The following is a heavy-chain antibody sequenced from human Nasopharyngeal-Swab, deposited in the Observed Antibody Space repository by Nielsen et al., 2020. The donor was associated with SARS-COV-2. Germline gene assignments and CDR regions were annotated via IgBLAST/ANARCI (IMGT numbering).Heavy chain of an antibody. CDR1: GGSISSSSYY. Sequence: SETLSLTCTVSGGSISSSSYYWGWIRQPPGKGLEWIGSIYYSGSTYYNPSLKSRVTISVDTSKNQFSLKLSSVTAADTAVYYCARQVGYCTNGVCPTYYYYYGMDVWGQGTAVTVSS. CDR3: ARQVGYCTNGVCPTYYYYYGMDV. J-gene: IGHJ6*02. CDR2: IYYSGST. D-gene: IGHD2-8*01. V-gene: IGHV4-39*01.